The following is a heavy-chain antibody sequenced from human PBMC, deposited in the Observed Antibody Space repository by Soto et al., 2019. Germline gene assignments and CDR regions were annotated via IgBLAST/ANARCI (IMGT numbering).Heavy chain of an antibody. CDR1: GFTFSRYG. J-gene: IGHJ6*02. Sequence: QVQLVESGGGGVQPGRSLRLSCAASGFTFSRYGIHWVRQAPGKGLEWVAFISYDGRNTYYADSVKGRFTISRDNCRNTVFLQMSCLSAEYQAVYYCVKDDSSGWPYYYGMDVWGQGTTVTVSS. CDR3: VKDDSSGWPYYYGMDV. CDR2: ISYDGRNT. D-gene: IGHD6-19*01. V-gene: IGHV3-30*18.